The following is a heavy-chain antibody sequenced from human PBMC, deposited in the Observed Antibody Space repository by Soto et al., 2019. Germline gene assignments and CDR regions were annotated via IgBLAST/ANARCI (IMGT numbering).Heavy chain of an antibody. V-gene: IGHV3-20*04. CDR1: GFTFDDYG. J-gene: IGHJ4*02. CDR2: INWNGGST. Sequence: GGSLRLSCAASGFTFDDYGMSWVRQAPGKGLEWVSGINWNGGSTGYADSVKGRFTISRDNAKNSLYLQMNSLRAEDTALYYCAKVLDDFWSGYYFDYWGQGTLVTVSS. D-gene: IGHD3-3*01. CDR3: AKVLDDFWSGYYFDY.